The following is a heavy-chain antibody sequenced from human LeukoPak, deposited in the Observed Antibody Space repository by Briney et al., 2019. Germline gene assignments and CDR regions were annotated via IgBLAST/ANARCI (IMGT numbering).Heavy chain of an antibody. V-gene: IGHV3-66*01. CDR2: FYVGGST. CDR1: GFTVSSKY. CDR3: ARGEGYNFFDY. Sequence: GGSLRLSCAVSGFTVSSKYMSWVRQAAGKGLEWVSVFYVGGSTYYADSVRGRFTISRDDSKNTLYLQMNSLRAEDTAMYYCARGEGYNFFDYWGQGTLVTVSS. J-gene: IGHJ4*02. D-gene: IGHD5-24*01.